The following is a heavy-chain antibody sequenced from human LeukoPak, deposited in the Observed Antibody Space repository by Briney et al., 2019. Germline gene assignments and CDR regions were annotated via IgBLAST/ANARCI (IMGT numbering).Heavy chain of an antibody. V-gene: IGHV1-2*02. CDR1: GYTFTGYY. CDR2: INPNSGGT. J-gene: IGHJ3*02. D-gene: IGHD3-22*01. CDR3: ARDMQYYYDSSGYTDAFDI. Sequence: ASVKVSCKASGYTFTGYYMHWVRQAPGQGLEWMGWINPNSGGTNYAQKFQGRVTMTRDTSISTAYMELSRLRSDDTAVYYCARDMQYYYDSSGYTDAFDIWGQGTTVTVSS.